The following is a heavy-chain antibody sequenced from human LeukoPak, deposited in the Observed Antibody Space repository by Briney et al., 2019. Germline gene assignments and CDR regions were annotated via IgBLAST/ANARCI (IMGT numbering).Heavy chain of an antibody. J-gene: IGHJ4*02. Sequence: GGSLRLSCAASGFTLSSYAMTWVRQAPGKGLEWVSGISASGDSTYYADSVKGRFTISRDNSKNTLFLQINSLRAEDTAVYYCAKGTLGGGSGSYYSHYWGQGTLVTVSA. CDR1: GFTLSSYA. CDR2: ISASGDST. V-gene: IGHV3-23*01. D-gene: IGHD3-10*01. CDR3: AKGTLGGGSGSYYSHY.